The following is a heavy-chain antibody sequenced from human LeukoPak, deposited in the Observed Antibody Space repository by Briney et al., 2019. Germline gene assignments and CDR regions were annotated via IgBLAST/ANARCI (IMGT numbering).Heavy chain of an antibody. Sequence: SETLSLTCTVSGGSISSYYWSWIRQPPGKGLEWIGYIYYSGSTNYNPSLKSRVTISVDTSKNQFSLKLSSVTAADTAVYYCARTLETSGYSDYFGYWGQGTLVTVSS. CDR2: IYYSGST. D-gene: IGHD3-22*01. CDR1: GGSISSYY. V-gene: IGHV4-59*08. J-gene: IGHJ4*02. CDR3: ARTLETSGYSDYFGY.